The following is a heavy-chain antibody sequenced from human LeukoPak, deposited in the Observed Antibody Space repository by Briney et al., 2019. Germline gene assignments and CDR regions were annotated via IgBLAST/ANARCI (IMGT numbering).Heavy chain of an antibody. CDR3: AKMDSDSSGFFSN. D-gene: IGHD3-22*01. CDR2: ISVYNGNT. J-gene: IGHJ4*02. Sequence: ASVKVSCKASGYSFTTYGISWLRQAPGHGLEWIAWISVYNGNTNYADKVRGRVLVTTDISATTAYLELKSLRYDDTGAYYCAKMDSDSSGFFSNWGQGTPVTVSS. CDR1: GYSFTTYG. V-gene: IGHV1-18*01.